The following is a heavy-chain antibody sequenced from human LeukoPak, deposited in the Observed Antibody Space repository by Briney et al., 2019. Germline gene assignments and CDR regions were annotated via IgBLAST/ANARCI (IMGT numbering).Heavy chain of an antibody. D-gene: IGHD6-19*01. CDR2: ISSSSSYI. Sequence: GGSLRLSCAASGFTFSSYSMNWVREAPGKGLECVSSISSSSSYIYYADSVKGRFTISRDNSKNTLYLQMNSLRTEDTAVYYCARDRADSSGWFNYWYFALWGRGTLVTVSS. V-gene: IGHV3-21*04. CDR1: GFTFSSYS. J-gene: IGHJ2*01. CDR3: ARDRADSSGWFNYWYFAL.